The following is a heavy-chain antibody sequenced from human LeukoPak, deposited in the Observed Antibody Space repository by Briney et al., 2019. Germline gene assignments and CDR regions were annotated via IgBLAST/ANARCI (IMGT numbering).Heavy chain of an antibody. D-gene: IGHD1-26*01. CDR1: GSTVSSNY. Sequence: GRSLRLSCAASGSTVSSNYMSWVRQAPGKGLEWVSVIYSGGSTYHADSVKGRFTISRDNSKNTLYLQMNSLRAEDTAVYYCARDWRERSDAFDIWGQGTMVTVSS. J-gene: IGHJ3*02. V-gene: IGHV3-66*01. CDR3: ARDWRERSDAFDI. CDR2: IYSGGST.